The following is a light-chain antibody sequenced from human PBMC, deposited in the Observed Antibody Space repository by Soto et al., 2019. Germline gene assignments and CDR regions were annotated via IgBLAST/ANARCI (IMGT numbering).Light chain of an antibody. CDR3: SSYTSSRGV. CDR1: SGDIGGYNY. J-gene: IGLJ1*01. Sequence: QSALTQPASVSGSPGQSITISCTGTSGDIGGYNYVSWYQQHPGKAPKLLISEVTNRPSGVSNRFSGSKSGNTASLTISGLQAEDEADYYCSSYTSSRGVFGTGTKLTVL. CDR2: EVT. V-gene: IGLV2-14*01.